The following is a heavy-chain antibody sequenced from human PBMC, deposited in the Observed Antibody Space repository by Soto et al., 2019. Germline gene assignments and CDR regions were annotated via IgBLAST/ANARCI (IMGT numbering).Heavy chain of an antibody. CDR2: IGTDDDA. CDR3: PRSYDDESGYPRGGMDV. Sequence: PGGSLRLSGVCFVITSSTYGMHWVRHHVGKGLEPVSGIGTDDDAYELESGWGRFTISREDAKISWYGQRDSLRGGDTAFYYCPRSYDDESGYPRGGMDVWGRGTMVTVSS. D-gene: IGHD3-3*01. J-gene: IGHJ6*01. V-gene: IGHV3-13*01. CDR1: VITSSTYG.